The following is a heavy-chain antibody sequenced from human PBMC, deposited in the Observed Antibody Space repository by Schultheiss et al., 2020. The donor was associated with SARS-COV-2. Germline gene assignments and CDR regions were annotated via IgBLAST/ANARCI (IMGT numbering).Heavy chain of an antibody. J-gene: IGHJ6*02. V-gene: IGHV3-23*01. Sequence: GGSLRLSCAASGFTFSSYAMSWVRQAPGKGLEWVSAISGSGGSTIYYADSVKGRFTISRDNARNSLYLQMSSLRAEDTAVYYCARDGVVEGAIWSYNYGLDVWGQGTTVTVSS. CDR2: ISGSGGSTI. CDR3: ARDGVVEGAIWSYNYGLDV. CDR1: GFTFSSYA. D-gene: IGHD2-15*01.